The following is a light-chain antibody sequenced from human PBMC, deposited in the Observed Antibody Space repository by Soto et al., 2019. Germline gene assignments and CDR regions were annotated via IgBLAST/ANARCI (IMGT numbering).Light chain of an antibody. CDR1: QTISNW. CDR3: QQYNTYSQT. V-gene: IGKV1-5*03. J-gene: IGKJ1*01. Sequence: QRTQSPSALSASVGDRVTITCRASQTISNWLAWYQQKPGKAPKLLIYKASTLESGVPSRFSGSGSGTEFTLTIGSLQPEDFTTYFCQQYNTYSQTFGQGSNVAIK. CDR2: KAS.